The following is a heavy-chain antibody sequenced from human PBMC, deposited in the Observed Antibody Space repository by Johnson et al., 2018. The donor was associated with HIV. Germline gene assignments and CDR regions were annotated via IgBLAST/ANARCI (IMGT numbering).Heavy chain of an antibody. D-gene: IGHD1-26*01. CDR2: ISYDGNNK. CDR1: GFIFSTYT. CDR3: ARDRGGSYVQDAFDI. J-gene: IGHJ3*02. Sequence: VQLVESGGGVVQPGRSLRLSCAASGFIFSTYTIHWVRQAPGKGLEWVAAISYDGNNKNYADSVKGQFTISRENSKNTLYLQMSSLRAEYTAVYYCARDRGGSYVQDAFDIWGQGTMVTVSS. V-gene: IGHV3-30-3*01.